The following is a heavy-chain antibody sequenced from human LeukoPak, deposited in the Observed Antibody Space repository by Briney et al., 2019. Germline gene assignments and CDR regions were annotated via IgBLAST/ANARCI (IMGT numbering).Heavy chain of an antibody. Sequence: SETLSLTCAVFGGSFSGYYLSWIRQPAGKGLEWIGRIYTSGSTNYNPSLKSRVTMSVDTSKKQYSLKLSSATAADTAVYYCARDRRGSSGWYRYWYFDLWGRGTLVTVSS. CDR3: ARDRRGSSGWYRYWYFDL. D-gene: IGHD6-19*01. CDR1: GGSFSGYY. J-gene: IGHJ2*01. V-gene: IGHV4-4*07. CDR2: IYTSGST.